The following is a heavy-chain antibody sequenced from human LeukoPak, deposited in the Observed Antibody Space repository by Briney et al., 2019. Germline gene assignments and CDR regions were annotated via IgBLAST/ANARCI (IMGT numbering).Heavy chain of an antibody. V-gene: IGHV4-34*01. CDR1: GGSFGDYY. CDR3: ARTRRGVGNWFDP. D-gene: IGHD1-26*01. Sequence: SETLSLTCAVYGGSFGDYYWSWIRQPPGKGLEWIGEINHSGSTKYNASLKSRVTISVDTSKNQFSLKLSSVTAADTAVYYCARTRRGVGNWFDPWGQGTLVTVSS. J-gene: IGHJ5*02. CDR2: INHSGST.